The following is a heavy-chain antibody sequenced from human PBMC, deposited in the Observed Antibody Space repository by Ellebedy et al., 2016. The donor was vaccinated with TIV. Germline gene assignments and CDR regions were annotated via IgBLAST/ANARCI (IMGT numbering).Heavy chain of an antibody. Sequence: AASVKVSCKASGYTFTSHYIHWMRQAPGHGLEWMGIINPAGGTTYYAQNFQGRVTMTRDPSTSTVYMELNSLRSEDTAVYYCARDSRQWLEQYYYDYWGQGTLVIVSS. CDR1: GYTFTSHY. D-gene: IGHD6-19*01. J-gene: IGHJ4*02. V-gene: IGHV1-46*01. CDR2: INPAGGTT. CDR3: ARDSRQWLEQYYYDY.